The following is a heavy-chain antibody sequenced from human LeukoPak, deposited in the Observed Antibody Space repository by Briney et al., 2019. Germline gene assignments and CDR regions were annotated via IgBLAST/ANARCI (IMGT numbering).Heavy chain of an antibody. V-gene: IGHV1-2*02. D-gene: IGHD3-22*01. Sequence: ASVKVSCKASGYTFTAYHMHWVRQAPGQGFEWMGWINSNSGGTNYVQKFQGRVTMTRDTSISTAYMELSSLGSDDTAVYFCARRYYDSSGYFSFDYWGQGTLVTVSS. CDR1: GYTFTAYH. J-gene: IGHJ4*02. CDR2: INSNSGGT. CDR3: ARRYYDSSGYFSFDY.